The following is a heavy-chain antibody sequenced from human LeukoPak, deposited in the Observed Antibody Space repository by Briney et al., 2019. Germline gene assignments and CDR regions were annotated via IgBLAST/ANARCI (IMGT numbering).Heavy chain of an antibody. D-gene: IGHD3-22*01. CDR2: ISSSSSYI. J-gene: IGHJ6*03. V-gene: IGHV3-21*01. CDR1: GFTFSSYS. Sequence: GGSLRLSCAASGFTFSSYSMNWVRQAPGKGLEWVSSISSSSSYIYYADSVKGRFTISRDNAKNSLYLQMNSLGAEDTAVYYCASGLGDDSSGYYYYYYYMDVWGKGTTVTVSS. CDR3: ASGLGDDSSGYYYYYYYMDV.